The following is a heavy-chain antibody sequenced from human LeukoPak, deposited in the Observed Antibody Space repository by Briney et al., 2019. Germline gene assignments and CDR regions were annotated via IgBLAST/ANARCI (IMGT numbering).Heavy chain of an antibody. Sequence: SETLSLTCTVSGGSISSYYWSWIRQPPGKGLEWIGYIYHSGSTNYNPSLKSRVTISVDTSKNQFSLKLSSVTAADTAVYYCARGGIAVARSFDYWGQGTLVTVSS. D-gene: IGHD6-19*01. J-gene: IGHJ4*02. CDR3: ARGGIAVARSFDY. V-gene: IGHV4-59*01. CDR1: GGSISSYY. CDR2: IYHSGST.